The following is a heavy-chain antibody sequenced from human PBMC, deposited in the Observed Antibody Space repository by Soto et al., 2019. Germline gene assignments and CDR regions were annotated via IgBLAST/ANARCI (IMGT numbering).Heavy chain of an antibody. J-gene: IGHJ6*02. Sequence: GASVKVSCKASGYTFTSYAISWVRQAPGQGLEWMGGFIPIFGTADYAQKFQGRVTITADESTSTAYMELSSLRSEDTAVYYCARGLTGTTLAYGMDVWGQGTTVTVSS. CDR3: ARGLTGTTLAYGMDV. V-gene: IGHV1-69*13. CDR1: GYTFTSYA. D-gene: IGHD1-7*01. CDR2: FIPIFGTA.